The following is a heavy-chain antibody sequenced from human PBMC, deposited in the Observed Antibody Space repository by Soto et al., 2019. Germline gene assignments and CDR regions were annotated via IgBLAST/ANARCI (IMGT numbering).Heavy chain of an antibody. CDR3: ARPAVNDLDADSSAFDI. Sequence: QVQLVQSGAEVKEPGSSVKVSCKVSGGTFSSQTINWVRQVPGQGLEWMGSVIPIIGEGKYAQSFLGRVTITADRSTSTAYRELGRLRSEDTAVYYCARPAVNDLDADSSAFDIWGQGTMVTVSS. D-gene: IGHD1-1*01. CDR2: VIPIIGEG. V-gene: IGHV1-69*02. CDR1: GGTFSSQT. J-gene: IGHJ3*02.